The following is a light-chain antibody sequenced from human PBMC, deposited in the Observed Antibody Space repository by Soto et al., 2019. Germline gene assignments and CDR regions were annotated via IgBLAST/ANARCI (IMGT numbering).Light chain of an antibody. J-gene: IGKJ1*01. V-gene: IGKV1-5*03. CDR2: KAS. CDR1: QSVSTW. Sequence: DIQMTQSPSTLSASEGDTVTITCRASQSVSTWLAWYQQRPGKAPKVLIYKASNLERGVSSRFSGSGSGTEFNLTINSLQPEDFATYYCQHYHSFPWSFGQGTKVDMK. CDR3: QHYHSFPWS.